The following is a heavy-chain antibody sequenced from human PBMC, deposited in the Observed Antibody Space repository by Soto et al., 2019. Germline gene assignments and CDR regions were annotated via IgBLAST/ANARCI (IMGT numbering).Heavy chain of an antibody. J-gene: IGHJ5*01. Sequence: SQSLSLTCAISGDGVSTNSATWEWIRQSPSRGLEWLGRTYYRSNWYTDYAVSVKGRITISPDTSNNQLSLQLNSVTPDDTAVYYCARLIGNSWLDSWGQGTLVTVSS. CDR1: GDGVSTNSAT. D-gene: IGHD2-8*01. CDR3: ARLIGNSWLDS. CDR2: TYYRSNWYT. V-gene: IGHV6-1*01.